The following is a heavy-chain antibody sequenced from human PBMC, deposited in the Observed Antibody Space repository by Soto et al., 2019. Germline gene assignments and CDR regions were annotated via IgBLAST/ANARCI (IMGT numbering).Heavy chain of an antibody. J-gene: IGHJ4*02. Sequence: SETLSLTCIVSGGSITNNTWWSWVRQPPGKGLGWIGAIYHSGHTSCNPSLKSQATLSLDYSDNQFSLKLTSATAADTAIYYCASIAYRVSGFDYWGQGTLVTVSS. CDR2: IYHSGHT. CDR3: ASIAYRVSGFDY. D-gene: IGHD3-16*02. V-gene: IGHV4-4*02. CDR1: GGSITNNTW.